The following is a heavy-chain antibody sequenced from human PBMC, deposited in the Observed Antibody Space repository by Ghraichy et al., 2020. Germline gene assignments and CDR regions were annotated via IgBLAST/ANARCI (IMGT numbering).Heavy chain of an antibody. Sequence: SETLSLTCTVSGGSISSYYWSWIRQPAGKGLEWIGRIYTSGSTNYNPSLKSRVTMSVDTSKNQFSLKLSSVTAADTAVYYCARGVTKTILGVVIIGWFDPWGQGTLVTVSS. J-gene: IGHJ5*02. CDR1: GGSISSYY. D-gene: IGHD3-3*01. CDR3: ARGVTKTILGVVIIGWFDP. CDR2: IYTSGST. V-gene: IGHV4-4*07.